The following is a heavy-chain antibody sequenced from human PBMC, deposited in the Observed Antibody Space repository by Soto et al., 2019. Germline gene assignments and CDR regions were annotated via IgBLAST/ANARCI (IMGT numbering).Heavy chain of an antibody. CDR3: ATTLYVDNVDY. D-gene: IGHD4-17*01. J-gene: IGHJ4*02. CDR2: MNPNSGNT. V-gene: IGHV1-8*01. CDR1: GYTFTSYD. Sequence: QVQLVQSGAEVKKPGASVKVSCKASGYTFTSYDINWVRQATGQGLEWMGWMNPNSGNTGYAQKFQGRVTMTTNTSISTAYMQLSSLRSDDTAVYYSATTLYVDNVDYWGQGTLVTVSS.